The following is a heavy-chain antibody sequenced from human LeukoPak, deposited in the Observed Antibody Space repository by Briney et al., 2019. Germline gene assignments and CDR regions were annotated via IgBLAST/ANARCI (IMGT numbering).Heavy chain of an antibody. V-gene: IGHV1-69*13. CDR2: IIPIFGTA. D-gene: IGHD2-8*02. CDR3: ATERLGSRSCSFDY. J-gene: IGHJ4*02. CDR1: GYTFTSYA. Sequence: ASVKVSCKASGYTFTSYAMNWVRQAPGQGLEWMGGIIPIFGTANYAQKFQGRVTITADESTSTAYMELSSLRSEDTAVYYCATERLGSRSCSFDYWGQGTLVTVSS.